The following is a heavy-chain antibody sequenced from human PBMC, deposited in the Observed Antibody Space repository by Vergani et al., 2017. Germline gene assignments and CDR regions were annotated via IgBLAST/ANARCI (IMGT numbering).Heavy chain of an antibody. Sequence: QVQLQQWGAGLLKPSETLSLTCAVYGGSFSGYYWSWIRQPPGKGLEWIGEINHSGSTNYNPSLKSRVTISVDTSKNQFSLKLSSVTAADTAVYYCAIGRGGPRGTFDYWGQGTLVTVSS. D-gene: IGHD4-23*01. CDR2: INHSGST. CDR3: AIGRGGPRGTFDY. J-gene: IGHJ4*02. V-gene: IGHV4-34*01. CDR1: GGSFSGYY.